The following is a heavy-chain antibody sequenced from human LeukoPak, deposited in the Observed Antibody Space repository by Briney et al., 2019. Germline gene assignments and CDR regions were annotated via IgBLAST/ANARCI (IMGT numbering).Heavy chain of an antibody. V-gene: IGHV1-46*01. Sequence: ASVKVSCKASGYTFTSYYMHWVRQAPRQGLEWMGIINPSGGSTSYAQKFQGRVTMTRDTSTSTVYMELSSLRSEDTAVYYCARWEAFGGDRYGMDVWGQGTTVTVSS. CDR3: ARWEAFGGDRYGMDV. D-gene: IGHD3-3*01. CDR1: GYTFTSYY. CDR2: INPSGGST. J-gene: IGHJ6*02.